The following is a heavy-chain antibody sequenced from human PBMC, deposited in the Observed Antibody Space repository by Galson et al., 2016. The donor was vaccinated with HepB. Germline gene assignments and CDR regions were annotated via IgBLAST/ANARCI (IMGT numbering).Heavy chain of an antibody. Sequence: SLRLSCAASGFKFTTSDMSWVRQAPGKGLEWVAGISYDGNNINYGYSVKGRFTISRDNSKNTLYLQMNSLRAEDTAVYFCARDRSTVTYLDYWGQGTLVSVSS. CDR3: ARDRSTVTYLDY. J-gene: IGHJ4*02. V-gene: IGHV3-33*08. D-gene: IGHD4-17*01. CDR1: GFKFTTSD. CDR2: ISYDGNNI.